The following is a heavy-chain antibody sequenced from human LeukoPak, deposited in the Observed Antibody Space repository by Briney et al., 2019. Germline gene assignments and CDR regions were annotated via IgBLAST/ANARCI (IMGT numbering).Heavy chain of an antibody. CDR3: ARGAWEYYFDC. Sequence: PSETLSLTCTVSGGSINSYYWSWIRQPPGKGLEWIGYIYYSGSTNYNPSLKSRVTISLDKSKNHFSLRLNSVTAADTAMYYCARGAWEYYFDCWGLGTLVTVSS. V-gene: IGHV4-59*12. J-gene: IGHJ4*02. D-gene: IGHD1-26*01. CDR2: IYYSGST. CDR1: GGSINSYY.